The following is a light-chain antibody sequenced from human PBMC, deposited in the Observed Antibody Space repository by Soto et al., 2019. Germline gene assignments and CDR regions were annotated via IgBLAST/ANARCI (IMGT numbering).Light chain of an antibody. V-gene: IGKV3-15*01. J-gene: IGKJ1*01. CDR3: QQYNNWPPWT. Sequence: IVMSQSPATLSASPWERATLSCSASQSVSSNLAWYQQKPGQAPRLLIYGASSRDTGIPARFSGSGSGTEFTLTISSLQSEDFAVYYCQQYNNWPPWTFGQGTKVDIK. CDR1: QSVSSN. CDR2: GAS.